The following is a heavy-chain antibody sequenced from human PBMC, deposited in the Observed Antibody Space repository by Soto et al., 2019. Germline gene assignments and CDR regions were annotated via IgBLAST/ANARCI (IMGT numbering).Heavy chain of an antibody. Sequence: GGSPRLSCEASGFNFSNYAMHWVRQAPGKGLEWLAIISLEGSNKYSAKPVKDRFTISRDNSKSTLYLQMNSLRPEDTAVYYCARDGATRGAARFLDSWGQGSPVTVSS. J-gene: IGHJ4*02. CDR1: GFNFSNYA. D-gene: IGHD3-3*01. CDR2: ISLEGSNK. V-gene: IGHV3-30*03. CDR3: ARDGATRGAARFLDS.